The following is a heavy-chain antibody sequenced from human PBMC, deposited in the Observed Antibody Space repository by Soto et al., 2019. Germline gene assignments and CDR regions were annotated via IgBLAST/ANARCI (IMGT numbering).Heavy chain of an antibody. D-gene: IGHD3-3*01. CDR1: GFTFSSYA. J-gene: IGHJ4*02. V-gene: IGHV3-30-3*01. Sequence: GGSLRLSCAASGFTFSSYAMHWVRQAPGKGLEWVAVISYDGSNKYYADSVKGRFTISRDNSKNTLYLQMNSLRAEDTAVYYCARDGITIFGVVTNFDYWGQGTLVTVSS. CDR3: ARDGITIFGVVTNFDY. CDR2: ISYDGSNK.